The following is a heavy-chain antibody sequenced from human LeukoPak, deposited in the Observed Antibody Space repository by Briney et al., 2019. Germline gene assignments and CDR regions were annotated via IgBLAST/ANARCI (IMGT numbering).Heavy chain of an antibody. CDR1: GGTFSSYA. J-gene: IGHJ5*02. V-gene: IGHV1-46*01. CDR2: INPSGGST. Sequence: GASVKVSCKASGGTFSSYAISWVRQAPGQGLEWMGMINPSGGSTSYAQKFQGRVTMTRDTSTSTVYMELSSLRSEDTAVYYCAREVPMITFGGVIVKPYRINWFDPWGQGTLVTVSS. CDR3: AREVPMITFGGVIVKPYRINWFDP. D-gene: IGHD3-16*02.